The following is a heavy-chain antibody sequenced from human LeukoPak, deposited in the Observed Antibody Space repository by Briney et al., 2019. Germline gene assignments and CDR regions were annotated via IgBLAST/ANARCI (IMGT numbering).Heavy chain of an antibody. CDR1: GGSISSSSYY. Sequence: SETLSLTCTVSGGSISSSSYYWGWIRQPPGKGLEWIGSIYYSGSTYYNPSLESRVTISVDTSKNQFSLKLSSVTAADTAVYYCASEGIAVAADYWGRGTLVTVSS. D-gene: IGHD6-19*01. CDR3: ASEGIAVAADY. CDR2: IYYSGST. V-gene: IGHV4-39*01. J-gene: IGHJ4*02.